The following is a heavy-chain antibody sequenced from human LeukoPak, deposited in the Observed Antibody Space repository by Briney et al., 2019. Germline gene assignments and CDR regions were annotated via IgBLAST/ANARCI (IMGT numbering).Heavy chain of an antibody. CDR3: ARLYQQCKWKYYYYYMDA. CDR1: GASFSTNY. D-gene: IGHD6-19*01. V-gene: IGHV4-59*01. J-gene: IGHJ6*03. CDR2: VFDSGST. Sequence: PSETLSLTCSVSGASFSTNYWSWIRQPPGRGLEWIGYVFDSGSTNYNPSLKSRVTISVDTSTKQFSLRLSSVTAADTAVYYCARLYQQCKWKYYYYYMDAWGKGTAVTVSS.